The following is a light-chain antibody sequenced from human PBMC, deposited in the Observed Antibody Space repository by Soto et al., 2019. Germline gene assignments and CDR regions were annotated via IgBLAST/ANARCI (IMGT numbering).Light chain of an antibody. V-gene: IGKV1-39*01. CDR3: QQTYSAPPT. J-gene: IGKJ1*01. CDR1: QSISTY. Sequence: DIQMNQSPSSLAASAGDRFTITSRASQSISTYLNWYQQRAGLAPRLLIYAASSLQSGVPPRFSGSGSGTDFTLTISSLQPEDFATYFCQQTYSAPPTFGQGTKVDI. CDR2: AAS.